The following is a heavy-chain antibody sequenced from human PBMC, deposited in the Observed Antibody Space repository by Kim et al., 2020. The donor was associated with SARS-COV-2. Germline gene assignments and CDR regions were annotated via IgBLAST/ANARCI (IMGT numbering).Heavy chain of an antibody. Sequence: ASVKVSCKASGYTFTSYGISWVRQAPGQGLEWMGWISAYNGNTNYAQKLQGRVTMTTDTSTSTAYMELRSLRSDDTAVYYCARHQLRFLEWGDDAFDIWGQGTMVTVSS. D-gene: IGHD3-3*01. CDR3: ARHQLRFLEWGDDAFDI. CDR1: GYTFTSYG. J-gene: IGHJ3*02. V-gene: IGHV1-18*01. CDR2: ISAYNGNT.